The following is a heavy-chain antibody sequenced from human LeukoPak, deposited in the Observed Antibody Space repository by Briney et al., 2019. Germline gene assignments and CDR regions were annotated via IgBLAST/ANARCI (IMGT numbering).Heavy chain of an antibody. Sequence: PGGSLRLSCAASGFTFSSYSMNWVRQAPGKGLEWVSSISSSGSYIYYADSVKGRFTISRDNAKNSLYLQMNSLRAEDTAVYYCARALRSMWGYMDVWGKGTTVTVSS. CDR2: ISSSGSYI. D-gene: IGHD2/OR15-2a*01. CDR3: ARALRSMWGYMDV. V-gene: IGHV3-21*01. J-gene: IGHJ6*03. CDR1: GFTFSSYS.